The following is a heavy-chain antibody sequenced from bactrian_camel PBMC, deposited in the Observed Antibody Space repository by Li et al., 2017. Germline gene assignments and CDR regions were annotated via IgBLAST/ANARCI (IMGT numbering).Heavy chain of an antibody. V-gene: IGHV3S40*01. CDR2: IVRGNGRT. D-gene: IGHD2*01. CDR3: AAVRLGLLCDLRDSNPAY. Sequence: DVQLVESGGGLVQPGGSLRLSCAASGYTPTIGCMIRFRQAPGKEREGIATIVRGNGRTTYADSVKGRFSISQDNAKNTMYLQMNSLKPEDTAMYSCAAVRLGLLCDLRDSNPAYWGQGTQVTVS. CDR1: GYTPTIGC. J-gene: IGHJ4*01.